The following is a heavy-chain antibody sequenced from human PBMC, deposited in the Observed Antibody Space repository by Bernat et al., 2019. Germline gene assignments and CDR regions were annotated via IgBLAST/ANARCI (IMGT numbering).Heavy chain of an antibody. D-gene: IGHD6-6*01. CDR3: AKTLAARDPFDY. CDR2: ISYDGSNK. Sequence: QVQLVESGGGVVQPGRSLRLSCAASGFTFSSYGMHWVRQAPGKGLEWVAVISYDGSNKYYADSVKGRFTISRDNSKNTLYLQMNSLRAEDTAVYYCAKTLAARDPFDYWGQGTLVTVSS. V-gene: IGHV3-30*18. CDR1: GFTFSSYG. J-gene: IGHJ4*02.